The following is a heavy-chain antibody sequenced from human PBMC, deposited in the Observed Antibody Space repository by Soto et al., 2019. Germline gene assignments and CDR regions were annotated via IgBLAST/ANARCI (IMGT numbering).Heavy chain of an antibody. CDR3: ARGDYRGHFDY. Sequence: SETLSLTCAVYGGSFSGYYWSWIRQPPGKGLEWIGEINHSGGTNYNPSLKSRVTISVDTSKNQFSLKLSSVTAADTAVYYCARGDYRGHFDYWGQGTLVTVSS. J-gene: IGHJ4*02. CDR2: INHSGGT. D-gene: IGHD4-4*01. CDR1: GGSFSGYY. V-gene: IGHV4-34*01.